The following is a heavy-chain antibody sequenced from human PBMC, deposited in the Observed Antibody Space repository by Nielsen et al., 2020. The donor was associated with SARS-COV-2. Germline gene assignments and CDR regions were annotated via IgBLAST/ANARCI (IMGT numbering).Heavy chain of an antibody. V-gene: IGHV3-66*01. J-gene: IGHJ6*02. CDR1: GFTISSSF. CDR2: IYTDGST. D-gene: IGHD1-20*01. CDR3: ARDNWCLMDV. Sequence: GGSLRLSCGASGFTISSSFMSWVRQAAGKGLDWVSVIYTDGSTSHADSVKGRFTISRDNSKNTLYLQMNSLRAEATAVYYCARDNWCLMDVWGQGTTVTVSS.